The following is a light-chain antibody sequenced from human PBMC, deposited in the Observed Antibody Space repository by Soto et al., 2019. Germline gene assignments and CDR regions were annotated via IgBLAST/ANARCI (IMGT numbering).Light chain of an antibody. Sequence: VLTQSPGTLSLSPGERAILSCRASQSLSSSFLAWYQQKPGQAPRLLIYSSSNRATGIPDRFSGGGSGTDFTLTISRLEPADFAVYYCQQYGRSPLTFGGGTKVDIK. CDR2: SSS. CDR3: QQYGRSPLT. CDR1: QSLSSSF. J-gene: IGKJ4*01. V-gene: IGKV3-20*01.